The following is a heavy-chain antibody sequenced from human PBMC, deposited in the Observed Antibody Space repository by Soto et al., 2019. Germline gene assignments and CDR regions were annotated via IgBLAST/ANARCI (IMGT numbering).Heavy chain of an antibody. V-gene: IGHV5-51*01. CDR3: ARRSRYCSSTSCSRNYYGMDV. Sequence: PGESLKISCKGSGYSFTTYWIGWVRQMPGKGLEWMGIIYPGDSDTRYSPSFQGQVTISADKSISTAYLQWSSLKASDTAMYYCARRSRYCSSTSCSRNYYGMDVWGQGPTVTVSS. CDR2: IYPGDSDT. CDR1: GYSFTTYW. J-gene: IGHJ6*02. D-gene: IGHD2-2*01.